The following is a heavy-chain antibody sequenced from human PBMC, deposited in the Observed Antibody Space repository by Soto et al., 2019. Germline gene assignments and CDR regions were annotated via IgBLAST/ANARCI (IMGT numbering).Heavy chain of an antibody. D-gene: IGHD3-22*01. Sequence: SETLSRTCSLWARPFSGYYWSGMRQPPGQGLEWSGEINHSGSTNYNPSLKSRVTISVDTAKNQFSLKLSSVTAADTAVYYCARARVYYDSSGYRTDAFDIWGQGTMVT. CDR1: ARPFSGYY. V-gene: IGHV4-34*01. CDR2: INHSGST. J-gene: IGHJ3*02. CDR3: ARARVYYDSSGYRTDAFDI.